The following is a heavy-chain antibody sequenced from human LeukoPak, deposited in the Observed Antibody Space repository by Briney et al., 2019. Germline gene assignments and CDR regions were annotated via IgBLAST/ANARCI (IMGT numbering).Heavy chain of an antibody. J-gene: IGHJ6*03. V-gene: IGHV3-33*06. CDR1: GFTFSSYG. Sequence: PGRSLRLSCAASGFTFSSYGMHWVRQAPGKGLVWVAVIWYDGCNKYYADSVKGRFTVSRDNSKNTLYLQMNSLRAEDTAVYYCAKDGPAAAGSTWNYYYYYYMDVWGKGTTVTVSS. D-gene: IGHD6-13*01. CDR2: IWYDGCNK. CDR3: AKDGPAAAGSTWNYYYYYYMDV.